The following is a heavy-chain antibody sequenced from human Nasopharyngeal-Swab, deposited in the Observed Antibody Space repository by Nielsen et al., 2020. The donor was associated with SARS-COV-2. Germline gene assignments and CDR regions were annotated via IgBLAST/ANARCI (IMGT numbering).Heavy chain of an antibody. Sequence: WVRQPPGQGLEWMGIINPKGGSTNCAQKFLGRITMTRDTPTTTVYMELSSLRAEDTAVYYCARDIGDYRSFAYWGQGTLVTVSS. CDR3: ARDIGDYRSFAY. J-gene: IGHJ4*02. CDR2: INPKGGST. V-gene: IGHV1-46*01. D-gene: IGHD4-17*01.